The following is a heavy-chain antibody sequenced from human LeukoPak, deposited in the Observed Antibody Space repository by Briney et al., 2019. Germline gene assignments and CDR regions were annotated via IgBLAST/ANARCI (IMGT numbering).Heavy chain of an antibody. Sequence: SETLSLTCTVSGGSISSGSYYWSWIRQPAGRGLEWIGRIYTSGSTNYNPSLKSRVTISVDTSKNQFSLKLSSVTAADTAVYYCARDKHYYYYYMDVWGKGTTVTVSS. CDR3: ARDKHYYYYYMDV. CDR2: IYTSGST. J-gene: IGHJ6*03. V-gene: IGHV4-61*02. CDR1: GGSISSGSYY.